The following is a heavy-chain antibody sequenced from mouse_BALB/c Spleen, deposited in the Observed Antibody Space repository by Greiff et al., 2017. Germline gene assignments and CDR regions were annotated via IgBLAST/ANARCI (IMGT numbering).Heavy chain of an antibody. CDR3: ARLYGSSYYYFDY. CDR2: IYPGDGDT. Sequence: QVHVKQSGAELVRPGSSVKISCKASGYAFSSYWMNWVKQRPGQGLEWIGQIYPGDGDTNYNGKFKGKATLTADKSSSTAYMQLSSLTSEDSAVYFCARLYGSSYYYFDYWGQGTTLTVSS. J-gene: IGHJ2*01. CDR1: GYAFSSYW. V-gene: IGHV1-80*01. D-gene: IGHD1-1*01.